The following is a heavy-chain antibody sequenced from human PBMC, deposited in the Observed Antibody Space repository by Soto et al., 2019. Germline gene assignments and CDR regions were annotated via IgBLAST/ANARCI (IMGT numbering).Heavy chain of an antibody. CDR2: IDHSGST. Sequence: QVQLQESGPGLVKPSGTLSLTCAVSGVSLSNPNWWAWVRQAPGKGLEWIGEIDHSGSTNYNPSLNSRVTIVLDRPKNQFSLKLCAVAGADTAVYYCVSGIFSAFDIWGQVLMLTVSS. D-gene: IGHD3-9*01. V-gene: IGHV4-4*02. CDR1: GVSLSNPNW. J-gene: IGHJ3*02. CDR3: VSGIFSAFDI.